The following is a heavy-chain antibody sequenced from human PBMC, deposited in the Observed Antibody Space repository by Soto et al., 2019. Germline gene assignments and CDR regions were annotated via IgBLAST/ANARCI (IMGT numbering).Heavy chain of an antibody. CDR1: GYTFTSYG. J-gene: IGHJ5*02. V-gene: IGHV1-18*01. CDR3: ARFTYYDFWSGYYTTTYNWFDP. Sequence: GASVKVSCKASGYTFTSYGISWVRQAPGQGLEWMGWISAYNGNTNYAQKLQGRVTMTTDTSTSTAYMELRSLRSDDTAVYYCARFTYYDFWSGYYTTTYNWFDPWGQGTLVTVSS. CDR2: ISAYNGNT. D-gene: IGHD3-3*01.